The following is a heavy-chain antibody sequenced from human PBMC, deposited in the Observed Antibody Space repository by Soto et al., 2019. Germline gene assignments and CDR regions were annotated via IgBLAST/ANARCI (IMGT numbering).Heavy chain of an antibody. CDR2: IIPIFGTA. V-gene: IGHV1-69*13. D-gene: IGHD3-22*01. Sequence: GASVKVSCKASGGTFSSYAISWVRQAPGQGLEWMGGIIPIFGTANYAQKFQGRVTITADESTSTAYMELSSLRSEDTAVYYCAIWYYYDSSGHDAFDIWGQGTMVTVS. CDR3: AIWYYYDSSGHDAFDI. J-gene: IGHJ3*02. CDR1: GGTFSSYA.